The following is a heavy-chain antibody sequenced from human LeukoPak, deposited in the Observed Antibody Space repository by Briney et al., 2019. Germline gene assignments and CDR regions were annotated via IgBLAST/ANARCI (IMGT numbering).Heavy chain of an antibody. Sequence: ASVKVSCKASGYTFTGNHIHWVRQAPGQGLEWMGWMNPNSGNTGYAQKFQGRVTITRNTSISTAYMELSSLRSEDTAVYYCARATVVSGGIDYWGQGTLVTVSS. CDR3: ARATVVSGGIDY. D-gene: IGHD4-23*01. CDR2: MNPNSGNT. V-gene: IGHV1-8*03. CDR1: GYTFTGNH. J-gene: IGHJ4*02.